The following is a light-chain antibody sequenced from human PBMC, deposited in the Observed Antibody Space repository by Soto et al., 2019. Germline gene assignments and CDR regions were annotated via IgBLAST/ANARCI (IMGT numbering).Light chain of an antibody. CDR2: EVS. CDR3: SSYTSSSPCV. Sequence: QSALTQPASVSGSPGQSITISCTGTSSDVGGYKYVSWYQQHPGKAPKLMIYEVSNRPSGVSNRFSGSKSGSTASLTISGLQAEDEADYYCSSYTSSSPCVFGTGTQLTVL. CDR1: SSDVGGYKY. J-gene: IGLJ7*01. V-gene: IGLV2-14*01.